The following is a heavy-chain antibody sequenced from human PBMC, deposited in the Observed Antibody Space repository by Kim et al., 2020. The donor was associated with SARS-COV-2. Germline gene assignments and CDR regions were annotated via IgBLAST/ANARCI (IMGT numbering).Heavy chain of an antibody. CDR3: ARDDFGFLHPRVSAMVTTFDY. V-gene: IGHV1-3*01. J-gene: IGHJ4*02. D-gene: IGHD5-18*01. Sequence: ASVKVSCKASGYTFTSYAMHWVRQAPEQRLEWMGWINAGNGNTKYSQKFQGRVTITRDTSASTAYMELSSLRSEDTAVYYCARDDFGFLHPRVSAMVTTFDYWGQGALVTVSS. CDR1: GYTFTSYA. CDR2: INAGNGNT.